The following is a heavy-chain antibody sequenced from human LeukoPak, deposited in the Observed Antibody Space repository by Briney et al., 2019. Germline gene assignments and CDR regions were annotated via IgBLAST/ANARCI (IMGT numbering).Heavy chain of an antibody. CDR3: AGYSSGSFYFDC. CDR2: IYTSGST. V-gene: IGHV4-38-2*01. J-gene: IGHJ4*02. Sequence: SETLSLTCAVSGYSISSGYYWGWIRQPPGKGLEWIGRIYTSGSTNYNPSLKSRVTMSIDSSKNQFSLKLSSVTAADTAVYFCAGYSSGSFYFDCWGQGTLVTVSS. CDR1: GYSISSGYY. D-gene: IGHD6-19*01.